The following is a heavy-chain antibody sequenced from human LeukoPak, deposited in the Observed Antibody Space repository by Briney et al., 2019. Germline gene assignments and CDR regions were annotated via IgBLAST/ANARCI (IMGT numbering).Heavy chain of an antibody. Sequence: SETLSLTCAVYGGSFSGYYWSWIRQPPGKGLEWIGEFNHSGSTNYNPSLKSRVTISVDTSKNQFSLKLSSVTAADTAVYYCARRECSSTSCSENYYYYGMDVWGQGTTVTVSS. J-gene: IGHJ6*02. CDR3: ARRECSSTSCSENYYYYGMDV. CDR2: FNHSGST. V-gene: IGHV4-34*01. CDR1: GGSFSGYY. D-gene: IGHD2-2*01.